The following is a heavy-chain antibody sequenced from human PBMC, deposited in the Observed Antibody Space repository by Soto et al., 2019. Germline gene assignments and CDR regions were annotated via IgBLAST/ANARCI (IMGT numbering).Heavy chain of an antibody. Sequence: EEQLVDSGGGLVQPGGSLRLSCLASGFTFSGHSMVWVRQAPGKGLEWLSYITASSRTVSYTESVKGRFSISRDNAKNSLFLRVDSLRAEDTAVYYCARARLWGHLDVWDKGTTVTVSS. V-gene: IGHV3-48*01. CDR2: ITASSRTV. CDR3: ARARLWGHLDV. J-gene: IGHJ6*04. CDR1: GFTFSGHS. D-gene: IGHD3-16*01.